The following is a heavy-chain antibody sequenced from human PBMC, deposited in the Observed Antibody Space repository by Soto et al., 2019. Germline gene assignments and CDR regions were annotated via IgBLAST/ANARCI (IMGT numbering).Heavy chain of an antibody. CDR1: GFTFSNYD. D-gene: IGHD1-1*01. Sequence: GGSLILSCVASGFTFSNYDMHWVRQAPGKGLEWVSTIGAADDPYYLGSVKGRFTISRENAKNTVFLEMNSLRAEDTAVYYCAKGFSPERGNYFDYWGQGTLVTVCS. J-gene: IGHJ4*02. CDR2: IGAADDP. CDR3: AKGFSPERGNYFDY. V-gene: IGHV3-13*05.